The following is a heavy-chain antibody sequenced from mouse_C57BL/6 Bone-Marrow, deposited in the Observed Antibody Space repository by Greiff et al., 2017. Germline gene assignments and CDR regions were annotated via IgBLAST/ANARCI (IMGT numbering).Heavy chain of an antibody. Sequence: VQLQESGAELVKPGASVKLSCKASGYTFTEYTIHWVKQRSGQGLEWIGWFYPGSGSIKYNEKFKGKATLTADNSSSTVYMELSRLTSEDSAVYFCARHEVYYGNYPYAMDYWGQGTSVTVSS. V-gene: IGHV1-62-2*01. CDR1: GYTFTEYT. CDR3: ARHEVYYGNYPYAMDY. J-gene: IGHJ4*01. D-gene: IGHD2-1*01. CDR2: FYPGSGSI.